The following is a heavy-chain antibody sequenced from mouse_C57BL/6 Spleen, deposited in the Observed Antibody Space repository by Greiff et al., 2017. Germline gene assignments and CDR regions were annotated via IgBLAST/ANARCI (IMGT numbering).Heavy chain of an antibody. CDR3: ARGGVRGHAMDY. Sequence: EVQLQASGPELVKPGASVKIPCKASGYTFTDYNMDWVKQSHGKSLEWIGDINPNNGGTIYNQKFKGKATLTVDKSSSTAYMELRSLTSEDTAVYYGARGGVRGHAMDYWGQGTSVTVSS. CDR1: GYTFTDYN. J-gene: IGHJ4*01. D-gene: IGHD5-1*01. V-gene: IGHV1-18*01. CDR2: INPNNGGT.